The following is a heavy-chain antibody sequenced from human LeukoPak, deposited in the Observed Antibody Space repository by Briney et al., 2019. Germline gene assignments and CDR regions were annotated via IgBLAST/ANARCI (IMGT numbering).Heavy chain of an antibody. CDR3: ARGPLWFGELENPFY. Sequence: GASVKVSCKASGYTFTGYYMHWVRQAPGQGLEWMGWINPNSGGTNYAQKFQGRVTMTRDTSISTAYMELSRLRSDDTDVYYCARGPLWFGELENPFYWGQGTLVTVSS. CDR2: INPNSGGT. J-gene: IGHJ4*02. D-gene: IGHD3-10*01. V-gene: IGHV1-2*02. CDR1: GYTFTGYY.